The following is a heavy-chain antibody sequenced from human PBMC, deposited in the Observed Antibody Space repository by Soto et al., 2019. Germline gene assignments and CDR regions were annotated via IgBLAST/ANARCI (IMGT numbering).Heavy chain of an antibody. CDR1: GGSISSYY. V-gene: IGHV4-59*08. D-gene: IGHD3-10*01. CDR2: IYYSGST. J-gene: IGHJ3*02. CDR3: ARLSRESSGSYYNVEAFDI. Sequence: SETLSLTCTVSGGSISSYYWSWIRQPPGKGLEWIGYIYYSGSTNYNPSLKSRVTISVDTSKNQFSLKLSSVTAADTAVYYCARLSRESSGSYYNVEAFDIWGQGTMVIVSS.